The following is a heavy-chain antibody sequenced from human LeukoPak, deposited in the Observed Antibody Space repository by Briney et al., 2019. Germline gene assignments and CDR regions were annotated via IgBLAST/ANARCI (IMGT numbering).Heavy chain of an antibody. Sequence: PGGSLRLSCSASGFTFSSYEMNWVRQAPGKGLQWVAFISTGGRTIYYADSLKGRFTISRDNAKNSLDLQMSSLRADDTAVYYCARGPPDYGSGSYFDYWGQGTLVTVSA. CDR3: ARGPPDYGSGSYFDY. J-gene: IGHJ4*02. V-gene: IGHV3-48*03. D-gene: IGHD3-10*01. CDR1: GFTFSSYE. CDR2: ISTGGRTI.